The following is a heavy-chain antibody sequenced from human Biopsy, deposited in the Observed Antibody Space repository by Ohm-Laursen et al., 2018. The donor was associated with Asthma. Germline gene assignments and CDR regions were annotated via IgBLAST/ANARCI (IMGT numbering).Heavy chain of an antibody. J-gene: IGHJ4*02. CDR1: GFTFSGYT. D-gene: IGHD1-26*01. CDR2: ISFDGSNE. Sequence: RSLRLSCAAPGFTFSGYTMNWVRQAPGKGLEWVAVISFDGSNEDYADSVKGRFTISRDNSKNTLFLEMNSLRPEDTAVYYCAKELFPGWELRRGPDSWGQGTLVTVSS. V-gene: IGHV3-30*18. CDR3: AKELFPGWELRRGPDS.